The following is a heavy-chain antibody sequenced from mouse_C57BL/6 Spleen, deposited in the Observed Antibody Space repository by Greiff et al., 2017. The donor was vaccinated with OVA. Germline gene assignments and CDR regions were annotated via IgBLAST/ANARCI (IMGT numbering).Heavy chain of an antibody. J-gene: IGHJ2*01. CDR2: ISSGSSTI. CDR3: ARPKLGPFDY. CDR1: GFTFSDYG. D-gene: IGHD4-1*01. V-gene: IGHV5-17*01. Sequence: EVQLQQSGGGLVKPGGSLKLSCAASGFTFSDYGMHWVRQAPEKGLEWVAYISSGSSTIYYADTVKGRFTISRDNAKNTLFLQMTSLRSEDTAMYYCARPKLGPFDYWGQGTTLTVSS.